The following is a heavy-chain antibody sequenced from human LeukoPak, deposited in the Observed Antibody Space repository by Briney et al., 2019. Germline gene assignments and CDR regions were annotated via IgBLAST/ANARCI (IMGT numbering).Heavy chain of an antibody. Sequence: GGSLRLSCAASGFTFSTYSMNWVRQAPGKGLEWVSSISSGGGYMYYADSVKGRFTISRDNAKNSLYLQMNSLRAEDTAVYYCARDSGSYYAFDYWGQGTLVTVSS. V-gene: IGHV3-21*01. CDR3: ARDSGSYYAFDY. CDR2: ISSGGGYM. CDR1: GFTFSTYS. D-gene: IGHD1-26*01. J-gene: IGHJ4*02.